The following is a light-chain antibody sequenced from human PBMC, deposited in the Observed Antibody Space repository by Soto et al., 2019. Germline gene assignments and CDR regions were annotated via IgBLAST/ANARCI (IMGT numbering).Light chain of an antibody. CDR2: QTS. CDR1: QSVSNAF. J-gene: IGKJ1*01. V-gene: IGKV3-11*01. Sequence: ESVLTQSPGTQSLSPGERATLSCRASQSVSNAFFAWYQQKPGQAPRLLIYQTSIRAAGIPARFSASGSGTDFTLTISDVQPEDFALYYCHQRQSWPRTFGQGTKVDI. CDR3: HQRQSWPRT.